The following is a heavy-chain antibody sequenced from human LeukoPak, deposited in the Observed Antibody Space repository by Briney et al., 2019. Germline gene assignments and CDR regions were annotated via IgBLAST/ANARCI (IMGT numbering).Heavy chain of an antibody. Sequence: SETLSLTCTVSGGSISSYYWSWIRQPPGKGLEWIGYIYYSGSTNYNPSLKSRVTISVDTTKNQFSLKLSSVTAADTAVYYCARDYGSGSYYPYYYGMDVWGQGTTVTVSS. V-gene: IGHV4-59*01. CDR2: IYYSGST. CDR1: GGSISSYY. J-gene: IGHJ6*02. D-gene: IGHD3-10*01. CDR3: ARDYGSGSYYPYYYGMDV.